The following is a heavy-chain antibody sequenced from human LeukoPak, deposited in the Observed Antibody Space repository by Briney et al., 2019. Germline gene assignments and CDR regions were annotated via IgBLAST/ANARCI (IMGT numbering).Heavy chain of an antibody. Sequence: GGSLRLSCAASGFTVSSNYMSWVRQAPGKGLEWVSVIYDGGSTYYADSVKGRFTISRDNSKNTLYLQMNSLRAEDAAVYYCARIRVTYFDYWGQGTLVTVSS. D-gene: IGHD2-21*02. V-gene: IGHV3-53*05. CDR2: IYDGGST. J-gene: IGHJ4*02. CDR3: ARIRVTYFDY. CDR1: GFTVSSNY.